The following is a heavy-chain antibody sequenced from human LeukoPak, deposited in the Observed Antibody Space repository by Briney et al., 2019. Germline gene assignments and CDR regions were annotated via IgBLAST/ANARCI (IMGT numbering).Heavy chain of an antibody. CDR3: AREGYDSSGYYYFDY. CDR1: GYTFTGYY. V-gene: IGHV1-2*02. J-gene: IGHJ4*02. Sequence: GASVKVSRKASGYTFTGYYMHWVRQAPGQGLEWMGWINPNSGGTNYAQKFQGRVTMTRDTSISTAYMELSRLRSDDTAVYYCAREGYDSSGYYYFDYWGQGTLVTVSS. CDR2: INPNSGGT. D-gene: IGHD3-22*01.